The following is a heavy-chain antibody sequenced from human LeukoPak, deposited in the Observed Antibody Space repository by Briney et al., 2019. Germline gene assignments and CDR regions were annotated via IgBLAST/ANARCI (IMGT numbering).Heavy chain of an antibody. D-gene: IGHD2-2*01. CDR1: GGTFSSYA. CDR3: ARGPHIVVLNGMDV. J-gene: IGHJ6*02. V-gene: IGHV1-69*04. CDR2: IIPILGIA. Sequence: SVKVSCKASGGTFSSYAISWVRQGPGQGLEWMGRIIPILGIANYAQKFQGRVTITADKSTSTAYMELSSLRSEDTAVYYCARGPHIVVLNGMDVWGQGTTVTVSS.